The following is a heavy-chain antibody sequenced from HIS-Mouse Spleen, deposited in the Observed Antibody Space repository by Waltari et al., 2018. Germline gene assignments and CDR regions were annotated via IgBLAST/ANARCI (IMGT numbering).Heavy chain of an antibody. D-gene: IGHD1-26*01. J-gene: IGHJ4*02. CDR3: ARGGIVGATTYFDY. CDR2: IWDDGSNK. Sequence: QVQLVESGGGVVQPGRSLRLSCAASGFTFSSYGMHWVRQAPGKGLEWVAVIWDDGSNKSYADSVKGRFTIYRDNSKNTLYLQMNSLRAEDTAVYYCARGGIVGATTYFDYWGQGTLVTVSS. V-gene: IGHV3-33*01. CDR1: GFTFSSYG.